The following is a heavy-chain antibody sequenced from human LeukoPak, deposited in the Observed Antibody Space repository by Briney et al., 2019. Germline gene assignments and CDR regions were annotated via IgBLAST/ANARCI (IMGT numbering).Heavy chain of an antibody. CDR2: INEDGTIK. V-gene: IGHV3-7*03. CDR3: ARDSGYNAFDI. D-gene: IGHD5-18*01. J-gene: IGHJ3*02. CDR1: GFTFSTSW. Sequence: GGSLRLSCAAFGFTFSTSWMTWVRQAPGKELEWLGNINEDGTIKNYVDSVKGRFTTSRDNAKNSLFLQMLSLRADDTAVYYCARDSGYNAFDIWGLGTMVTVSS.